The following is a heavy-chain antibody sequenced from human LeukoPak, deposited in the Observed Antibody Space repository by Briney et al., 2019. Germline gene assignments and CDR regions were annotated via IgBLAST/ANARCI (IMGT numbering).Heavy chain of an antibody. V-gene: IGHV4-34*01. Sequence: ASETLSLTCAVYGGSFSGYYWSWIRQPPGKGLEWIGEINHSGSTNYNPSLKSRVTISVDTSKNQFSLKLSSVTAADTAVYYCARVVAAAGTHWFDPWGQGTLVTVSS. CDR1: GGSFSGYY. CDR3: ARVVAAAGTHWFDP. CDR2: INHSGST. D-gene: IGHD6-13*01. J-gene: IGHJ5*02.